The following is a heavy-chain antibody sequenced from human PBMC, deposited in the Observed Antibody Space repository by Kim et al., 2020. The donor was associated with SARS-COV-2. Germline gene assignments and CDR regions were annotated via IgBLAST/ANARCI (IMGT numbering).Heavy chain of an antibody. V-gene: IGHV3-30-3*01. Sequence: GGSLRLSCAASGFTFSSYAMHWVRQAPGKGLEWVAVISYDGSNKYYADSVKGRFTISRDNSKNTLYLQMNSLRAEDTAVYYCAVEGDDYGDPWGQGTLVTVSS. CDR2: ISYDGSNK. J-gene: IGHJ5*02. D-gene: IGHD4-17*01. CDR1: GFTFSSYA. CDR3: AVEGDDYGDP.